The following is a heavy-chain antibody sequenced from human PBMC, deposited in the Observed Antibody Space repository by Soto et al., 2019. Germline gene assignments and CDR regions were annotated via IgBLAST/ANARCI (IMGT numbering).Heavy chain of an antibody. D-gene: IGHD3-22*01. CDR2: IYYSGST. CDR3: ARVTDYYDSSGYSRRYWYFDL. Sequence: QVQLQESGPGLVKPSQTLSLTCTVSGGSISSGGYYWSWIRQHPGKGLEWIGYIYYSGSTYYNPSLKSRVTISVDTAKNQFSLKLSSVTAADTAVYYCARVTDYYDSSGYSRRYWYFDLWGRGTLVTVSS. J-gene: IGHJ2*01. V-gene: IGHV4-31*03. CDR1: GGSISSGGYY.